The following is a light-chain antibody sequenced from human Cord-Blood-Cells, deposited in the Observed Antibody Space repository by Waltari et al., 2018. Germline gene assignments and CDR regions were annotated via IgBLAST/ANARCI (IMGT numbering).Light chain of an antibody. Sequence: EIVLTQSPGTLSLSPGASATLPCRASQSVSSSYLAWYQQKPGQAPRLLIYGASSRATGIPDRFSGSGSGTDFTLTISRLEPEDFAVYYCQQYGSSPRTFGQGTKLEIK. CDR1: QSVSSSY. J-gene: IGKJ2*01. CDR2: GAS. CDR3: QQYGSSPRT. V-gene: IGKV3-20*01.